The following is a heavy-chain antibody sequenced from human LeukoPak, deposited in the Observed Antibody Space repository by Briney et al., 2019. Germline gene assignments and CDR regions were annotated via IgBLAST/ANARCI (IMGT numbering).Heavy chain of an antibody. CDR1: GGSISSSNW. V-gene: IGHV4-4*02. J-gene: IGHJ6*02. CDR3: ARQGYSSSSGGQVFYGMDV. D-gene: IGHD6-6*01. CDR2: IYHSGST. Sequence: PSETLSLTCAVSGGSISSSNWWSWVRQPPGKGLEWIGEIYHSGSTNYNPSLKSRVTISVDKSKNQFSLKLSSVTAADTAVYYCARQGYSSSSGGQVFYGMDVWGQGTTVTVSS.